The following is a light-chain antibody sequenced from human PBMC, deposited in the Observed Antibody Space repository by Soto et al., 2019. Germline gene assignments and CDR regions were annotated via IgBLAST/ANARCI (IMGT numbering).Light chain of an antibody. CDR1: QTISNW. Sequence: DIQMTQSPSTLSASVGDRVTITCRASQTISNWLAWYQQKPGQAPKLLIYDAYSLESGVPSRFSSSASGTXXXXXXSXLQPDDFATYYCQQYNSYQYTFGQGTNLEI. V-gene: IGKV1-5*01. CDR3: QQYNSYQYT. J-gene: IGKJ2*01. CDR2: DAY.